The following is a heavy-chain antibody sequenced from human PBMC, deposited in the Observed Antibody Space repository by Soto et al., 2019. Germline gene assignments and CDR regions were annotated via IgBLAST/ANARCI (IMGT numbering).Heavy chain of an antibody. CDR1: GYTFTGYY. V-gene: IGHV1-2*04. Sequence: ASVKVSCKASGYTFTGYYMHWVRQAPGQGLEWMGWMNPNVGGTNYAQKFQGWVTMTVDTSIVTASMDLGSLMSEDSAVYFCARGARYGDYRHDYWGQGTLVTVSS. D-gene: IGHD4-17*01. CDR3: ARGARYGDYRHDY. CDR2: MNPNVGGT. J-gene: IGHJ4*02.